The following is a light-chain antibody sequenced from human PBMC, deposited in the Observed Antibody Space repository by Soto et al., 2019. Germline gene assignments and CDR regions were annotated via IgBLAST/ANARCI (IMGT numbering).Light chain of an antibody. CDR1: SSDVGSYNL. J-gene: IGLJ1*01. V-gene: IGLV2-23*03. CDR2: KGS. CDR3: CSYAGSSAFLYV. Sequence: QSALTQPASVSGSPGQSITISCTGTSSDVGSYNLVSWYQQHPGKAPKLMIYKGSKRPSGVSNRFSGSKSGNTASLTISGLQDEDEADYYCCSYAGSSAFLYVFGTGTKLTVL.